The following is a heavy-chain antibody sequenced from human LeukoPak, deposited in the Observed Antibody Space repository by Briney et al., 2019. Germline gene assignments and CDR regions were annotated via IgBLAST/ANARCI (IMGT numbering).Heavy chain of an antibody. D-gene: IGHD3-16*02. J-gene: IGHJ4*02. Sequence: PSETLSLTCAVYGVSFSGYYWSWIRQPPGKGLEWLGEINHSGSTNYNPSLKSRVTISVDTSKNQFSLKLSSVTAADTAVYYCARGPGLRLGELSFPFDYWGQGTLVTVSS. CDR2: INHSGST. V-gene: IGHV4-34*01. CDR1: GVSFSGYY. CDR3: ARGPGLRLGELSFPFDY.